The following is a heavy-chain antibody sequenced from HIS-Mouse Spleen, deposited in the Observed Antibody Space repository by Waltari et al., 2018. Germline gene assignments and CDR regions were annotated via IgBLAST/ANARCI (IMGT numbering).Heavy chain of an antibody. CDR1: GFTFGDYA. CDR3: TRGSRVEYDFWSGYYDAFDI. D-gene: IGHD3-3*01. Sequence: EVQLVESGGGLVQPGRSLRLSCTASGFTFGDYAMSWFRQAPGKGLEWVGFIRSKAYGGTTKYTASVKGRFNFSRDDSNRIAYLQMNSLKTEDTAGYYCTRGSRVEYDFWSGYYDAFDIWGQGTMVTVSS. V-gene: IGHV3-49*01. J-gene: IGHJ3*02. CDR2: IRSKAYGGTT.